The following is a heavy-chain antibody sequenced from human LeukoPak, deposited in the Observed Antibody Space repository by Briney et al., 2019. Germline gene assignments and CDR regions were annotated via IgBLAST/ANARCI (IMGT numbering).Heavy chain of an antibody. CDR1: GFTFSNYY. CDR2: IREDGGQK. Sequence: GGSLRLSCTASGFTFSNYYMSWVRQAPGKGLEGVVNIREDGGQKNYVDSVTGRFTISRDNGETSLSLQMNSLRAGDSAVYYCVREATVSFYYFYYMAVWGNGTTVTV. CDR3: VREATVSFYYFYYMAV. J-gene: IGHJ6*03. D-gene: IGHD4-11*01. V-gene: IGHV3-7*03.